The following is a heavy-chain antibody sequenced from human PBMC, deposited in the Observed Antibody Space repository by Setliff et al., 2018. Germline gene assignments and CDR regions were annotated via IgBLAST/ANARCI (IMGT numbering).Heavy chain of an antibody. CDR3: AADTSYDSSGSSYYYYMDV. CDR1: GFTFTSSA. V-gene: IGHV1-58*02. D-gene: IGHD3-22*01. CDR2: IVVGSGNT. J-gene: IGHJ6*03. Sequence: SVKVSCKASGFTFTSSAMQWVRQARGQRLEWIGWIVVGSGNTNYAQKFQERVTITRDKSTSTAYMELSSLRSEDTAVYYCAADTSYDSSGSSYYYYMDVWGKGTTVTVSS.